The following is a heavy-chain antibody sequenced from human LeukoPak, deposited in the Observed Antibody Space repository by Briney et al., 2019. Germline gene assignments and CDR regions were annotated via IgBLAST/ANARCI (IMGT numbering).Heavy chain of an antibody. V-gene: IGHV4-59*01. Sequence: SETLSLTCTVSGGSISSYYWSWIRQPPGKGLEWIGYIYYSGSTNYNPSLKSRVTISVDTSKNQFSLKLSSVTAADTAVYYCARAVSSSSWYSGAAFDIWGRGTMVTVSS. J-gene: IGHJ3*02. CDR2: IYYSGST. CDR1: GGSISSYY. D-gene: IGHD6-13*01. CDR3: ARAVSSSSWYSGAAFDI.